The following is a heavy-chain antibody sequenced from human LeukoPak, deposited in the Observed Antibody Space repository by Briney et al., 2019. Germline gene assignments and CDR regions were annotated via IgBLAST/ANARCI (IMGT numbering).Heavy chain of an antibody. CDR1: GFTFSSYA. CDR2: ISGSGGST. D-gene: IGHD6-19*01. J-gene: IGHJ4*02. CDR3: AKDRPRIAVAGTSYFDY. Sequence: GGSLRLSCAASGFTFSSYAMSWVRQAPGKGLEWVSAISGSGGSTYYADSVKGRFTISRDNSKNTLYLQMNSLRAEDTAVYYCAKDRPRIAVAGTSYFDYWGQGTLVTVSS. V-gene: IGHV3-23*01.